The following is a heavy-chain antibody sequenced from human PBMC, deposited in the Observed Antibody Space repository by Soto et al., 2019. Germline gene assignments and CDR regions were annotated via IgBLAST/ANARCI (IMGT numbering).Heavy chain of an antibody. CDR1: GFTFSSYA. D-gene: IGHD2-15*01. CDR2: ITGGGGDT. CDR3: AKGSASARPYYFDY. V-gene: IGHV3-23*01. Sequence: EVHGLESGGGLVQPGGSLRLSCAASGFTFSSYAMSWVRQAPGGGLEWVSAITGGGGDTYHADSVKGRFTISRDNSRDTLYLQMNSLRGEDTAVYYCAKGSASARPYYFDYWGQGALVTVSS. J-gene: IGHJ4*02.